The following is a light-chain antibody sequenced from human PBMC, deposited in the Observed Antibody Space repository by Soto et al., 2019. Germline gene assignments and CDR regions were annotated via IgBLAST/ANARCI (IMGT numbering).Light chain of an antibody. CDR3: QSYDSSLSAHV. J-gene: IGLJ1*01. V-gene: IGLV1-40*01. CDR2: GNS. Sequence: QSVLTQPPSVSGAPGQRVTISCTGSSSNIGAGYDVHWYQQLPGTAPKLLIYGNSNRPSGVPDRFSGSKSGTSVSLAITGRQAQDEAEYYSQSYDSSLSAHVFGTGTKVTVL. CDR1: SSNIGAGYD.